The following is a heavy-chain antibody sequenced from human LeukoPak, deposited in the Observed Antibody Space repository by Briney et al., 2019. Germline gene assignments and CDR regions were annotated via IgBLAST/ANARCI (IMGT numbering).Heavy chain of an antibody. CDR2: ISWDGGST. D-gene: IGHD3-3*01. CDR1: GFTFDDYT. CDR3: AKDRITIFGVVNRYDAFDI. Sequence: PGVSLRLSCAASGFTFDDYTMHWVRQAPGKGLEWVSLISWDGGSTYYADSVKGRFTISRDNSKNSLYLQMNSLRTEDTALYYCAKDRITIFGVVNRYDAFDIWGQGTMVTVSS. V-gene: IGHV3-43*01. J-gene: IGHJ3*02.